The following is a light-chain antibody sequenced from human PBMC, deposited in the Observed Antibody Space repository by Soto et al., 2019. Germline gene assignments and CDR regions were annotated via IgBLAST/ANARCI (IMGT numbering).Light chain of an antibody. V-gene: IGKV1-39*01. CDR3: QQTFSTFS. CDR2: LTS. CDR1: QTVSTY. J-gene: IGKJ2*03. Sequence: DIQMTQSPSSLSASVGDTVTITCRAAQTVSTYLNWYQQKPGKAPKLLIHLTSRLQSGVPSRFSGSGSETDSTLTISSLQPEDFATYYCQQTFSTFSFGQGTKVDIK.